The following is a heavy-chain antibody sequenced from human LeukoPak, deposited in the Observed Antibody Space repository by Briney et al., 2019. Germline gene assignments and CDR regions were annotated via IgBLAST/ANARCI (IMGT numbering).Heavy chain of an antibody. Sequence: GGSLRLSCAASGGTFSSYAMSWGGQAPGEGREGGSGVSGSGGSTYYAESVKGRFTISRDNSKNTLYLQLNSLRAEDTAVYYCAKGDYDYLWGSYRTYYFDYWGQGTLVTVSS. D-gene: IGHD3-16*02. V-gene: IGHV3-23*01. J-gene: IGHJ4*02. CDR2: VSGSGGST. CDR3: AKGDYDYLWGSYRTYYFDY. CDR1: GGTFSSYA.